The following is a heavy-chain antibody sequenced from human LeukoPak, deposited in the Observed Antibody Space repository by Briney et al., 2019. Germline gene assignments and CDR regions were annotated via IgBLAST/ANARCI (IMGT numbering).Heavy chain of an antibody. D-gene: IGHD4-17*01. CDR2: MSTYNANT. CDR3: ARDSDYGDPFHY. Sequence: ASVKVSCKASGYPFSKYGISWVRQAPGQGPEWMGWMSTYNANTYYAQNLLGRVSMTKDTFTNTAHMELRSLKSHDTAVYYCARDSDYGDPFHYWGQGSLVTVSS. CDR1: GYPFSKYG. V-gene: IGHV1-18*01. J-gene: IGHJ4*02.